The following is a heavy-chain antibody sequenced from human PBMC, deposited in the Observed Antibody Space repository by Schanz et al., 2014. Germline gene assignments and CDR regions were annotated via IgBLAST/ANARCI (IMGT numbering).Heavy chain of an antibody. CDR2: VYMSAAST. CDR1: GFTVSSNY. J-gene: IGHJ3*01. CDR3: ARDEGRDGYNLAFDV. V-gene: IGHV3-53*01. Sequence: VVESGGGLVKPGGSLRLSCAVSGFTVSSNYMSWVRQAPGKGLEWVSTVYMSAASTRYADSVKGRFIISRDSSKNTLFLQMNSLRPEDTALYFCARDEGRDGYNLAFDVWGQGTLVTVSS. D-gene: IGHD5-12*01.